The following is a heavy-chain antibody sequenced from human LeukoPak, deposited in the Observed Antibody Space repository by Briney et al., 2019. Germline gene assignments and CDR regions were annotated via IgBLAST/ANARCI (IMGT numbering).Heavy chain of an antibody. CDR3: ARAYGGNSALDY. Sequence: SVKVSCKASGGTFSSYAISWVRQAPGQGLEWMGGIIPIFGTANYAQKFQGRVTITTDESTSTAYMELSSLRSEDTAVYYCARAYGGNSALDYWGQGTLVTVSS. V-gene: IGHV1-69*05. CDR1: GGTFSSYA. CDR2: IIPIFGTA. J-gene: IGHJ4*02. D-gene: IGHD4-23*01.